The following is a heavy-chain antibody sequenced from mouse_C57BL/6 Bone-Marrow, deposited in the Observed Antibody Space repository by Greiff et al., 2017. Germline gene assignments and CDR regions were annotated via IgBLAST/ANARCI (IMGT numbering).Heavy chain of an antibody. CDR1: GYTFTSYG. J-gene: IGHJ3*01. Sequence: VQLQQSGAELARPGASVKLSCKASGYTFTSYGISWVKQRTGQGLEWIGEIYPRSGNTYYNEKFKGKATLTADKSSSTAYMELRSLTSEDSAVCFCARDYYGSRGAYWGQGTLVTVSA. CDR3: ARDYYGSRGAY. CDR2: IYPRSGNT. D-gene: IGHD1-1*01. V-gene: IGHV1-81*01.